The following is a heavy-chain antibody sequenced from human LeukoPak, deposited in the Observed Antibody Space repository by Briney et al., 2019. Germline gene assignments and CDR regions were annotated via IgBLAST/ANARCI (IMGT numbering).Heavy chain of an antibody. D-gene: IGHD5-24*01. CDR3: ARSRDGYNSDDAFDI. V-gene: IGHV3-23*01. J-gene: IGHJ3*02. CDR2: ISGSGGGP. Sequence: PGGSLRLSCAASGFTFSKYAMSWVRQAPGKGLEWVSGISGSGGGPYYADSVKGRFTISRDNSKNTLYLQMNSLRAEDTAVYYCARSRDGYNSDDAFDIWGQGTMVTVSS. CDR1: GFTFSKYA.